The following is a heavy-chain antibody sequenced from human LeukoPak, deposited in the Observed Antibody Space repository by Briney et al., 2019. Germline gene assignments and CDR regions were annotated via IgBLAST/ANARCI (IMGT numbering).Heavy chain of an antibody. V-gene: IGHV1-69*05. CDR1: GGTFSSYA. J-gene: IGHJ3*02. CDR3: ARTPRAVLIDAFDI. D-gene: IGHD3-10*01. CDR2: IIPIFGTA. Sequence: SVKVSCKAFGGTFSSYAISWVRQAPGQGLEWMGGIIPIFGTANYAQKFQGRVTITTDESTSTAYMELSSLRSEDTAVYYCARTPRAVLIDAFDIWGQGTMVTVSS.